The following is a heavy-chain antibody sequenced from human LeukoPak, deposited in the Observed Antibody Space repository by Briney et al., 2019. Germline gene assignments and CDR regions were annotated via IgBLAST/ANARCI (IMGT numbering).Heavy chain of an antibody. CDR3: TTYGSGRKFDY. V-gene: IGHV3-15*04. D-gene: IGHD3-10*01. J-gene: IGHJ4*02. CDR1: GFSFSDAW. CDR2: IESKTEGGTT. Sequence: PGGSRRLSCAVSGFSFSDAWMSWVRQTPGKGLEWVGRIESKTEGGTTDYAALVKGRFTISRDDSTNTLYLQMNSLKSEDTAVYYCTTYGSGRKFDYWGQGVLVTVSS.